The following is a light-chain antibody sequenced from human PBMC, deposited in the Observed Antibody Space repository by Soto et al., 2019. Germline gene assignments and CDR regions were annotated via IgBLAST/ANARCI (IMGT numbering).Light chain of an antibody. CDR1: QSVSSN. Sequence: EIVMTQSPATLSVSPGERASLSCRASQSVSSNLAWYQQKPGQAPRLLIYGASTRATGIPARFSGGGSGTEFTLAISSLQSEDFAVYYCQQYSDWPETFGQGTQVDIK. CDR2: GAS. CDR3: QQYSDWPET. V-gene: IGKV3-15*01. J-gene: IGKJ1*01.